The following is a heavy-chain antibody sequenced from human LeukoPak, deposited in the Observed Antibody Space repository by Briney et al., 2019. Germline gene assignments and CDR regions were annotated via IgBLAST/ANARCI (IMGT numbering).Heavy chain of an antibody. J-gene: IGHJ4*02. CDR1: GYTFTSYD. CDR2: IIPIFGTA. V-gene: IGHV1-69*13. Sequence: ASVKVSCEASGYTFTSYDISWVRQAPGQGLEWMGGIIPIFGTANYAQKFQGRVTITADESTSTAYMELSSLRSEDTAVYYCARSDPYYYDSSGYLDYWGQGTLVTVSS. CDR3: ARSDPYYYDSSGYLDY. D-gene: IGHD3-22*01.